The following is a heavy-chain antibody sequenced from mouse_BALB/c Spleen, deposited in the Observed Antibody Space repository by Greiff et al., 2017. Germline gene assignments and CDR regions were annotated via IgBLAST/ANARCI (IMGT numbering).Heavy chain of an antibody. CDR2: ISSGSSTL. J-gene: IGHJ2*01. D-gene: IGHD4-1*01. CDR1: GFTFSSFG. Sequence: EVKLVESGGGLVQPGGSRKLSCAASGFTFSSFGMHWVRQAPEKGLEWVAYISSGSSTLYYADTVKGRFTISRDNPKNTLFLQMTSLRSEDTAMYYCAREELGRRYFDYWGQGTTLTVSS. CDR3: AREELGRRYFDY. V-gene: IGHV5-17*02.